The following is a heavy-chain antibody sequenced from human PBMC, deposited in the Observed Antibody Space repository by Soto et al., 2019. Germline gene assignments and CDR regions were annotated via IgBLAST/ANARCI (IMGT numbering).Heavy chain of an antibody. CDR2: ISANNGNT. CDR3: ARRENNAFGI. J-gene: IGHJ3*02. V-gene: IGHV1-18*01. CDR1: GHIFTTYG. Sequence: ASVKVSCQASGHIFTTYGVTWVRQAPGQGLEWMGWISANNGNTNYAQKFQGRVTMTTDTSTSTAYMELRSLRSDDTAVYYCARRENNAFGIWGQGTMVTVSS.